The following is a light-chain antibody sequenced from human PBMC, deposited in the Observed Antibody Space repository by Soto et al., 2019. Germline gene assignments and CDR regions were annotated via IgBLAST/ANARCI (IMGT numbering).Light chain of an antibody. CDR3: QQYSSYWT. CDR1: QSISTW. J-gene: IGKJ1*01. CDR2: KAS. V-gene: IGKV1-5*03. Sequence: IQMTQSPSTLSASFGDRVTITCRASQSISTWLAWYQQKPGKGPTLLIYKASRLESGVPSRFSGSGSGTEFTLTISSLQPDDFATYYCQQYSSYWTFGQGTKVDI.